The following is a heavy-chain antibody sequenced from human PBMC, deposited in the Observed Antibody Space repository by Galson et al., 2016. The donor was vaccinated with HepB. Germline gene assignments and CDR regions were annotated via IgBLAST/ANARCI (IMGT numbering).Heavy chain of an antibody. CDR2: TFYRSKWYY. V-gene: IGHV6-1*01. Sequence: CAISGDSVSSTSAGWSWVRQSPSRGLEWRGRTFYRSKWYYDYAISVRSRITINPDTYKNQFSLQLISVNPEETAVYYCARGGLVRGAHGGSFDSWGQGTLVTVSS. CDR1: GDSVSSTSAG. J-gene: IGHJ4*01. D-gene: IGHD3-10*01. CDR3: ARGGLVRGAHGGSFDS.